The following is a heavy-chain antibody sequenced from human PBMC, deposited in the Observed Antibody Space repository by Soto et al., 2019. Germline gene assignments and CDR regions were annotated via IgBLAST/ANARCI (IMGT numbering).Heavy chain of an antibody. CDR2: IYSGVST. J-gene: IGHJ4*02. V-gene: IGHV3-66*01. Sequence: EVQLVESGGGLVQPGGSLRLSCAASGFTVSSNYMSWVRQAPGKGLEWVSVIYSGVSTYYADSVKGRFTISRDNSKNTLDPQMNSLRAEDTAVYYCARDRMGPDRSGWYFDYWGQGTLVTVPS. CDR3: ARDRMGPDRSGWYFDY. D-gene: IGHD6-19*01. CDR1: GFTVSSNY.